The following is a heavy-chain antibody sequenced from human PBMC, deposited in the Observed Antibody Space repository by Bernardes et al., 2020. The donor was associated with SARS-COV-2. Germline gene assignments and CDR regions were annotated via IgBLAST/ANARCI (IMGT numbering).Heavy chain of an antibody. J-gene: IGHJ4*02. CDR3: ATNQDFKFDY. Sequence: GGSLRLSCVASGFTFRSYWMSWVRQTPGKGLEWVTNINQDGNDKHYLDSVKGRFTISRDNAKNSLYLQMSGLGAEDTALYYCATNQDFKFDYWGQGILVTVSS. CDR1: GFTFRSYW. V-gene: IGHV3-7*01. CDR2: INQDGNDK.